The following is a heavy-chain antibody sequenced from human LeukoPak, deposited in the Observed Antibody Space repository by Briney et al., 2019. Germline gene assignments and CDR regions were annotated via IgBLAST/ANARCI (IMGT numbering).Heavy chain of an antibody. D-gene: IGHD3-9*01. CDR2: ISAYNGNT. J-gene: IGHJ4*02. CDR3: ARESGDILTGYPNIDY. CDR1: GYTFTSYG. V-gene: IGHV1-18*01. Sequence: ASVKVSCKASGYTFTSYGISWVRQAPGQGLEWMGWISAYNGNTNYAQKLQGRVTMTTDTSTSTAYMERRSLRSDDTAVYYCARESGDILTGYPNIDYWGQGTLVTVSS.